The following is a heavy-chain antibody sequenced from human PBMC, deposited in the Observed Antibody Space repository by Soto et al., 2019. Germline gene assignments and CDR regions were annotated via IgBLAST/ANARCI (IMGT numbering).Heavy chain of an antibody. CDR2: IKQDGSEK. CDR1: GFTFSSYW. CDR3: ARDTRAYYYYMDV. V-gene: IGHV3-7*01. Sequence: EVQLVESGGGLVQPGGSLRLSCAASGFTFSSYWMSWVRQAPGKGLEWVANIKQDGSEKYYVDSVKGRFTISRDNAKNSLYLQMNSLRAEDTAVYYCARDTRAYYYYMDVWGKGTTVTVSS. J-gene: IGHJ6*03.